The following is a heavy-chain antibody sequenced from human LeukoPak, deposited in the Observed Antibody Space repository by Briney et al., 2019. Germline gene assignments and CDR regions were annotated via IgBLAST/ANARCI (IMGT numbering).Heavy chain of an antibody. CDR2: IKSRADGGTT. J-gene: IGHJ4*02. D-gene: IGHD2-2*01. CDR1: GFTFNNAW. CDR3: TTDAGWGHCFSTSCYTSAFNPSIVDC. V-gene: IGHV3-15*01. Sequence: GGSLRLSCAASGFTFNNAWMNWVRQASGKGLEWVGRIKSRADGGTTDFAAPVKGRFTISRDDSQNTVYLQMDSLKTEDTALYYCTTDAGWGHCFSTSCYTSAFNPSIVDCWGPGTLVTVSS.